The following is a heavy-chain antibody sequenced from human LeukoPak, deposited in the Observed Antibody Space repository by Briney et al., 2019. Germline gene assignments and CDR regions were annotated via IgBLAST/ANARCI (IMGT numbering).Heavy chain of an antibody. CDR1: GYTFTSYG. Sequence: ASVKVSCKASGYTFTSYGISWVRQAPGQGLEWMGWISAYNGNTNYAQKLQGRVTMTTDTSTSTAYMELRSLRSDDTAVYYCARVGSYRGGGYYYYYMDVWGKGTTVTVSS. CDR3: ARVGSYRGGGYYYYYMDV. D-gene: IGHD1-26*01. J-gene: IGHJ6*03. V-gene: IGHV1-18*01. CDR2: ISAYNGNT.